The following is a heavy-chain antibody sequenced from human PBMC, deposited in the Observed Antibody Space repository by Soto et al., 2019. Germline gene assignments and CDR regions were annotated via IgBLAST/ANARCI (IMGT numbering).Heavy chain of an antibody. J-gene: IGHJ4*02. D-gene: IGHD2-15*01. CDR1: GFTFSNYA. CDR2: ISPSGGST. V-gene: IGHV3-64*02. CDR3: ARRFCSGGSCNNPYDY. Sequence: GGSLRLSCAASGFTFSNYAMHWVRQAPGKGLEYVSAISPSGGSTYYADSVKGRFTISRDNSKNTLYLQMGSLIPEDMAVYYCARRFCSGGSCNNPYDYWGQGTLVTVSS.